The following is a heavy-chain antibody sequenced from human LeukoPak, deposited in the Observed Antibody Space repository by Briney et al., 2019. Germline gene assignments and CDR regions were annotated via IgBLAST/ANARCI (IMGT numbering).Heavy chain of an antibody. J-gene: IGHJ4*02. V-gene: IGHV3-23*01. D-gene: IGHD6-13*01. Sequence: GGSLRLSCAASGFTFSTYAMSWVRQAPGKGLEWVSAIRGSGDSTYYANSVKGRFTISRDNSKNTLYLQMNSLRAEDTAVYYCAKATPIAAAGYFDFWGQGTLVTVSS. CDR2: IRGSGDST. CDR1: GFTFSTYA. CDR3: AKATPIAAAGYFDF.